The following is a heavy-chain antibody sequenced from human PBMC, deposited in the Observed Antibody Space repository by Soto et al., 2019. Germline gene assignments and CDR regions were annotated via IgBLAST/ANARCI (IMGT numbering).Heavy chain of an antibody. J-gene: IGHJ6*03. V-gene: IGHV3-23*01. CDR1: GFSFSSYA. CDR2: ISGTGRST. D-gene: IGHD6-25*01. CDR3: AKDPSGYTDGYYYYYYMDV. Sequence: EVQLLESGGGLVQPGGSLRLSCAASGFSFSSYAMSWVRQAPGKGLEWVSTISGTGRSTYYADSVKGRFTISRDNSKNTLYLPVDSLRAEDTAVYYCAKDPSGYTDGYYYYYYMDVWGKGTTVTVSS.